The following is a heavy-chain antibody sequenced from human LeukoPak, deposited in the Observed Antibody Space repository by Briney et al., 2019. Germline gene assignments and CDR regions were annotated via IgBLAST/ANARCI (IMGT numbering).Heavy chain of an antibody. V-gene: IGHV3-21*01. CDR1: GFTFSNYN. CDR3: ARDLVGGSSGWPGAFDI. D-gene: IGHD6-19*01. Sequence: GVSLTLSCAASGFTFSNYNMNWVRQAPGRGLEWVSSIDNSSTYIYYADSVKGRFTISRDNAKNSLYLQMNSLRAEDTAVYYRARDLVGGSSGWPGAFDIWGQGTMVTVSS. CDR2: IDNSSTYI. J-gene: IGHJ3*02.